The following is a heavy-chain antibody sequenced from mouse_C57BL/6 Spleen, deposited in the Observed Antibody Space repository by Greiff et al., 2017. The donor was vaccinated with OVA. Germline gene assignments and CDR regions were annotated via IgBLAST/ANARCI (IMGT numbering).Heavy chain of an antibody. J-gene: IGHJ2*01. V-gene: IGHV3-6*01. D-gene: IGHD1-1*01. CDR3: AREGTTVVFDY. CDR2: ISYDGSN. Sequence: EVQLQESGPGLVKPSQSLSLTCSVTGYSITSGYYWNWIRQFPGNKLEWMGYISYDGSNNYNQSLKNRISITRDTSKHQFFLKLNSVTTEDTATYYCAREGTTVVFDYWGQGTTLTVSS. CDR1: GYSITSGYY.